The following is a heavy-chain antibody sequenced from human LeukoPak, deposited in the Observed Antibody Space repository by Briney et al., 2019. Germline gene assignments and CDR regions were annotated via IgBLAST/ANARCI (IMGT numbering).Heavy chain of an antibody. Sequence: PPQTLSLTCALDGGSFSVYYWSWIRQPPRKGLEWIGETNHSGSTNNNPSLKTRATISVNPSKNQLSLNLTSVTPADTAVYYCARAQYYYGSGSYFNFLGTIDWFDPWGQGTLVTVSS. CDR3: ARAQYYYGSGSYFNFLGTIDWFDP. CDR1: GGSFSVYY. D-gene: IGHD3-10*01. CDR2: TNHSGST. V-gene: IGHV4-34*04. J-gene: IGHJ5*02.